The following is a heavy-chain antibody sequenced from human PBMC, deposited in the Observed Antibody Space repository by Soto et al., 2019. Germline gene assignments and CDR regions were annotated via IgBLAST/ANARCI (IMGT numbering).Heavy chain of an antibody. D-gene: IGHD2-2*01. CDR1: GYTFTGYY. V-gene: IGHV1-2*04. Sequence: GASVKVSCKASGYTFTGYYIHWVRQAPGQGLEWIGWINPKSGGTHYAQNFQGWVTMARDTSISTAYMELSRLKSDDTAVYYCARGYCSGTSCYAANYYYYMDVWGTGTTVTVS. CDR2: INPKSGGT. CDR3: ARGYCSGTSCYAANYYYYMDV. J-gene: IGHJ6*03.